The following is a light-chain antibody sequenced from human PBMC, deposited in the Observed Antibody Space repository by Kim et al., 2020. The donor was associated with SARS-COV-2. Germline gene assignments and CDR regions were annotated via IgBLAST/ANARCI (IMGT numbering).Light chain of an antibody. V-gene: IGLV3-1*01. CDR2: DDF. J-gene: IGLJ3*02. CDR1: KLDDKH. Sequence: SYELTQPPSVSVSPGQTASITCSGDKLDDKHVCWYQQRSGQSPLLVIYDDFRRPSGIPERFSGTNSGNTATLTISGTQPMDEADYYCQSWDSDTAWVFGGGTQLTVL. CDR3: QSWDSDTAWV.